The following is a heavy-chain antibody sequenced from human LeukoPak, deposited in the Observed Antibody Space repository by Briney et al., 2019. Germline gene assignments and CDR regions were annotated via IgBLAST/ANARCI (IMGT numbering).Heavy chain of an antibody. CDR3: AKGGSVYDSSGYYVGLWDY. Sequence: GRSLRLSCAASGFTFDDYAMHWVRQAPGKGLEWVSGISWNSGSIGYADSVKGRFTISRDNAKNSLYLQMNSLRAEDTALYYCAKGGSVYDSSGYYVGLWDYWGQGTLVTVSS. CDR1: GFTFDDYA. CDR2: ISWNSGSI. D-gene: IGHD3-22*01. V-gene: IGHV3-9*01. J-gene: IGHJ4*02.